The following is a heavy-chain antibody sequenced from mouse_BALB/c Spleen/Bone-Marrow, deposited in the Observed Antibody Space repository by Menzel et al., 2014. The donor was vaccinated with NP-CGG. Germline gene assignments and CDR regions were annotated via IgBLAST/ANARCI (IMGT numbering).Heavy chain of an antibody. CDR2: IYPGSGST. J-gene: IGHJ2*01. V-gene: IGHV1-77*01. Sequence: VQLQQSGPELVKPGASVKMSCKASGYTFTDYVISWVKQRTGQGLEWIGEIYPGSGSTYYNEKFKGKATLTADKSSNTVYMQLISLTSGDSAVFFCVTDPYYGRQYYFDYWGQGTTLTVSS. CDR1: GYTFTDYV. CDR3: VTDPYYGRQYYFDY. D-gene: IGHD1-1*02.